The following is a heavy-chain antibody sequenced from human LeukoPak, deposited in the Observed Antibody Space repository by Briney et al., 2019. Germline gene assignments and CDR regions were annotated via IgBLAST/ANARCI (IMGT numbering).Heavy chain of an antibody. V-gene: IGHV4-39*01. CDR1: GGSISSSSYY. CDR2: IHYSGST. D-gene: IGHD5-18*01. J-gene: IGHJ6*03. Sequence: SETLSLTCTVSGGSISSSSYYWGWIRQPPGKGLEWIGSIHYSGSTYYNPSLKSRVTISVDTSKNQFSLKLSSVTAADTAVYYCARHGGYRYKTLNYYYYMDVWGKGTTVTVSS. CDR3: ARHGGYRYKTLNYYYYMDV.